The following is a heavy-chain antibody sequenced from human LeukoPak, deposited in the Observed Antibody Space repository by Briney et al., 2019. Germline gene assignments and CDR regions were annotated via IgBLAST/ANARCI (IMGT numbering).Heavy chain of an antibody. J-gene: IGHJ4*02. CDR2: IYTGDSDT. Sequence: PGESLKISCRGSGYSFNTYWIGWVRPMPGKGLEWMGIIYTGDSDTRYTPSFRGQVTLSADKSINTAYLQWSSLKASDTAMYYCARRQGCSSTSCPPDYWGQGTLVTVSP. CDR1: GYSFNTYW. V-gene: IGHV5-51*01. D-gene: IGHD2-2*01. CDR3: ARRQGCSSTSCPPDY.